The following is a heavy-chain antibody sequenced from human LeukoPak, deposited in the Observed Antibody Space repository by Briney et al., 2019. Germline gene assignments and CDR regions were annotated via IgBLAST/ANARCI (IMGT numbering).Heavy chain of an antibody. J-gene: IGHJ2*01. D-gene: IGHD1-26*01. CDR1: GDSVSANSVA. V-gene: IGHV6-1*01. Sequence: SQTLSLTCDISGDSVSANSVAWNWIRQSPSRGLEWLGRTYYRSKWYNDYTVSVKSRITINADTSKNQFSLHLNSVTPEDTAVYYCARDWEGLYFDLWGRGTLVTVSS. CDR2: TYYRSKWYN. CDR3: ARDWEGLYFDL.